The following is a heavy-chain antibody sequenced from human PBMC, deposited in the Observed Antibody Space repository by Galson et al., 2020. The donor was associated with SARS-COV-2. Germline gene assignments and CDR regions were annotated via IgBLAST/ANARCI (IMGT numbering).Heavy chain of an antibody. CDR1: GFTFSSYW. CDR2: ISPDGSDK. V-gene: IGHV3-7*01. D-gene: IGHD3-10*01. CDR3: AALDKGRDD. Sequence: GGSLRLSCSASGFTFSSYWMTWVRRAPGKGLEWVANISPDGSDKHYGDSVKGRFTISRDNTKNSLFVQMNSLRDDDTAVYYCAALDKGRDDGGQGTLGTVSS. J-gene: IGHJ4*02.